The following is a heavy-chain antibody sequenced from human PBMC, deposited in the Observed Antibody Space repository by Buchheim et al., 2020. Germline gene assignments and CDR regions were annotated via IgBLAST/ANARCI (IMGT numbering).Heavy chain of an antibody. D-gene: IGHD1-26*01. CDR2: ISGDGSGI. CDR3: GRGTLGATGLDS. J-gene: IGHJ4*02. Sequence: EVQLVESGGGLVQPGGSLRLSCAASGFTFSSHWMQWVRQGPGEGLVWVSRISGDGSGITYADSVRGRFTISRDNAKSTLYLQMNSLRAEDTAVYYCGRGTLGATGLDSWGQGT. V-gene: IGHV3-74*01. CDR1: GFTFSSHW.